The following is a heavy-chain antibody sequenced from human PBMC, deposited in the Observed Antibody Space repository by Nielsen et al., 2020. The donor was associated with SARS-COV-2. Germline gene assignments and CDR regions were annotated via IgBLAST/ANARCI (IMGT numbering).Heavy chain of an antibody. D-gene: IGHD2-2*01. CDR3: ASDSNSYNYYYYYGMDV. V-gene: IGHV3-30*03. CDR2: ISYDGSNK. Sequence: GESLKISCAASGFTFSSYGMHWVRQAPGKGLEWVAVISYDGSNKYYAESVKGRFTISRDNSKNTLNLQMNSLRAEDTAVYYCASDSNSYNYYYYYGMDVWGQGTTVTVSS. CDR1: GFTFSSYG. J-gene: IGHJ6*02.